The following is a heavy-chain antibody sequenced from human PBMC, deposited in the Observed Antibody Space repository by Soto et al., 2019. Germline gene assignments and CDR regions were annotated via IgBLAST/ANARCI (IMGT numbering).Heavy chain of an antibody. CDR3: ARDSGTVTFRDFDY. CDR1: GFTFSSYG. Sequence: PGGSLRLSCAASGFTFSSYGMHWVRQAPGKGLEWVAVIWYDGSNKYYADSVKGRFTISRDNSKNTLYLQMNSLRAEDTAVYYCARDSGTVTFRDFDYWGQGTLVTVSS. J-gene: IGHJ4*02. V-gene: IGHV3-33*01. D-gene: IGHD4-4*01. CDR2: IWYDGSNK.